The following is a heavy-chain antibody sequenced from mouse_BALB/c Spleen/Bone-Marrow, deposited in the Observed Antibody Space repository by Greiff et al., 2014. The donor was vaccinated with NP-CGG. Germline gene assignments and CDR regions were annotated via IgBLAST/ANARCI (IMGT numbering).Heavy chain of an antibody. J-gene: IGHJ2*01. CDR2: IWAGGST. Sequence: VKLQESGPGLVAPSQSLSITCTVSGFSLTSYGVHWVRQPPGKGLEWLGVIWAGGSTNYNSTLMSRLTISKDNPKSQVFLKMNSLQTDDTAMYYCARYYYGFLDYWGQGTTLTVSP. D-gene: IGHD1-2*01. V-gene: IGHV2-9*02. CDR1: GFSLTSYG. CDR3: ARYYYGFLDY.